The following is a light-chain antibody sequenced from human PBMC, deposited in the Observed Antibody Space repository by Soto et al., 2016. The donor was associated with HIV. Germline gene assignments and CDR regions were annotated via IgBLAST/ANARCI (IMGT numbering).Light chain of an antibody. CDR1: NIGSKG. J-gene: IGLJ1*01. CDR2: DDS. V-gene: IGLV3-21*02. CDR3: QVWDNISGHTYV. Sequence: SYELTQPPSVSVAPGETARITCGGNNIGSKGVHWYQQKPGQAPILVVYDDSDRPSGIPERFSGSNSGDTATLTISRVAAGDEADFYCQVWDNISGHTYVFGTGTKVTVL.